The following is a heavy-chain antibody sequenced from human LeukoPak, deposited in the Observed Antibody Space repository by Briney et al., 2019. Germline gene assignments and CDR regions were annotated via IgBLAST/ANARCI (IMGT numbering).Heavy chain of an antibody. D-gene: IGHD4-17*01. CDR1: GGSISSGGYY. CDR3: ARAGDSYTHFDY. J-gene: IGHJ4*02. Sequence: SQTLSLTCTVSGGSISSGGYYWSWIRQHPGKGLEWIGYIYYSGSTYYNPSLKSRVTISVDTSKNQLSLKLSSVTAADTAVYYCARAGDSYTHFDYWGQGTLVTVSS. V-gene: IGHV4-31*03. CDR2: IYYSGST.